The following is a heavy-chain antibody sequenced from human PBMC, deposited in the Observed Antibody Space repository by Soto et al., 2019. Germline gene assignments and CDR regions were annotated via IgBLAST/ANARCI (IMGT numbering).Heavy chain of an antibody. CDR2: IYYSGTT. Sequence: SETLSLTCTVSGDSITSNSYFWAWIRQPPGKGLDWIGSIYYSGTTYYNPSLKSRVTISVDRSKNQFSLKLSSVTSADTAVYYCARHFSVDYFDYWGQGALVTVSS. J-gene: IGHJ4*02. CDR1: GDSITSNSYF. V-gene: IGHV4-39*01. CDR3: ARHFSVDYFDY.